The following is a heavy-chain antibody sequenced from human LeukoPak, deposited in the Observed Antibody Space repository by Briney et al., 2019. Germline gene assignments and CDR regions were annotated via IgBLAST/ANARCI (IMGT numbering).Heavy chain of an antibody. CDR1: GYTFTSYG. V-gene: IGHV1-18*01. CDR2: ISAYNGNT. J-gene: IGHJ5*02. Sequence: GASVKVSCKASGYTFTSYGISWVRQAPGQGLEWMGWISAYNGNTNYAQKLQGRVTMTTDTSTSTAYMELRSLRSDGTAVYYCARDRRAAAGMMYNWFDPWGQGTLVTVSS. CDR3: ARDRRAAAGMMYNWFDP. D-gene: IGHD6-13*01.